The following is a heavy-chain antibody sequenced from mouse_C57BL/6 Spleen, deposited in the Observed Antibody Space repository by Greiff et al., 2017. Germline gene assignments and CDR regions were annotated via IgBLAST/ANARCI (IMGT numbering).Heavy chain of an antibody. J-gene: IGHJ3*01. CDR3: ARGGYYDDDWFAY. Sequence: VQLQQPGAELVKPGASVKMSCKASGYTFTSYWITWVKQRPGQGLEWIGDIYPGSGSTNYNEKFKSKATLTVDTSSSTAYMQLSSLTSEDSAVYYCARGGYYDDDWFAYWGQGTLVTVAA. D-gene: IGHD2-4*01. V-gene: IGHV1-55*01. CDR1: GYTFTSYW. CDR2: IYPGSGST.